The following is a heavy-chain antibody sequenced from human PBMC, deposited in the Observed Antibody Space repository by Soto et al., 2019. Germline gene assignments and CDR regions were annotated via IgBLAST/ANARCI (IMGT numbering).Heavy chain of an antibody. V-gene: IGHV4-4*02. Sequence: SETLSLTCAVSGGSISSSNWWSWVRQPPGKGLEWIGEIYHSGSTNYNPSLKSRVTISVDKSKNQFSLKLSSVTAADTAVYYCAREIQFYYDSSGYYYYFDYLGQGTLVTVSS. J-gene: IGHJ4*02. CDR2: IYHSGST. D-gene: IGHD3-22*01. CDR1: GGSISSSNW. CDR3: AREIQFYYDSSGYYYYFDY.